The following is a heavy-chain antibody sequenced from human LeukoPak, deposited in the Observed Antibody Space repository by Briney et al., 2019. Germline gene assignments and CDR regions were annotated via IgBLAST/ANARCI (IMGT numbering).Heavy chain of an antibody. CDR1: GFTFSSYA. CDR2: ISYDGSNK. Sequence: PGGSLRLSCAASGFTFSSYAMHWVRQAPGQGLEWVAVISYDGSNKYYADSVKGRFTISRDSSKNTMYLQMNSLRAEDTAVYYCARDVRAVGWFDPWGQGTLVTVSS. V-gene: IGHV3-30*14. J-gene: IGHJ5*02. D-gene: IGHD6-19*01. CDR3: ARDVRAVGWFDP.